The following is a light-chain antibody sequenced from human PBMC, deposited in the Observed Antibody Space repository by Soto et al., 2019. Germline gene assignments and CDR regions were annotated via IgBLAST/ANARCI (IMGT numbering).Light chain of an antibody. V-gene: IGKV3-20*01. Sequence: EIVLTQSPGTLSLSPGERATLSCRASQSVSSTYLAWYQQKPGQAPRLLIYAASSRATGIPDRFSGSGSETDFTLTIGRLEPEDFAIYYCQHYDSSPLFTFGPGTKVDIK. CDR2: AAS. CDR1: QSVSSTY. CDR3: QHYDSSPLFT. J-gene: IGKJ3*01.